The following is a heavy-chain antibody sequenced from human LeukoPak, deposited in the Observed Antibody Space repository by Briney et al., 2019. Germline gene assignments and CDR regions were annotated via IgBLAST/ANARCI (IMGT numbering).Heavy chain of an antibody. J-gene: IGHJ1*01. CDR2: VSAYNGNT. Sequence: XSVKVSCKASGYAFNTYGISWVREAPGQGLEWVGWVSAYNGNTHYAEKLQGRVTMTTDTSTNTAYMEVRRLRPDDTAVYYCTRTTFLGSTYFQHWGQGTLVTVSS. CDR3: TRTTFLGSTYFQH. D-gene: IGHD1-1*01. CDR1: GYAFNTYG. V-gene: IGHV1-18*04.